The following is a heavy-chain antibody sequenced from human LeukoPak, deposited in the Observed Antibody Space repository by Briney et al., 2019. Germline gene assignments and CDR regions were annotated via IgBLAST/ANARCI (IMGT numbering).Heavy chain of an antibody. CDR3: ARDRVIQLWSYLDY. J-gene: IGHJ4*02. V-gene: IGHV3-48*03. Sequence: GRSLRLSCAASGFTFSSYAMHWVRQAPGKGLEWVSYISSSGSTIYYADSVKGRFTISRDNAKNSLYLQMNSLRAEDTAVYYCARDRVIQLWSYLDYWGQGTLVTVSS. CDR1: GFTFSSYA. CDR2: ISSSGSTI. D-gene: IGHD5-18*01.